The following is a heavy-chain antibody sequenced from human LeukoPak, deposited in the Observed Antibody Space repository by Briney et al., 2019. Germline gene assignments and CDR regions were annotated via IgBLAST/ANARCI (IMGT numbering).Heavy chain of an antibody. CDR3: ARLSTSDRPYYYYGMDV. Sequence: SETLSLTCTVSGGSISSGSYYWSWIRQPAGKGLELIGRIYTSGSTNYNPSLKSRVTISVDTSKNQFSLKLSSVTAADTAVYYCARLSTSDRPYYYYGMDVWGQGTTVTVSS. D-gene: IGHD2-2*01. J-gene: IGHJ6*02. CDR1: GGSISSGSYY. V-gene: IGHV4-61*02. CDR2: IYTSGST.